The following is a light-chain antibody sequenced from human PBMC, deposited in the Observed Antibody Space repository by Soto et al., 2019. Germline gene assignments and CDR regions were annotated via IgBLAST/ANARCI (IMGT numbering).Light chain of an antibody. CDR2: DND. CDR1: SSNIGHNY. CDR3: GTWDSSLSVGL. V-gene: IGLV1-51*01. Sequence: QSVLTQPPSVSAAPGQKVTISCFGSSSNIGHNYVCWYQHLPGTAPKLLIFDNDKRPSGIPDRFSGSKSGTSATLDITGLQAGDEADYYCGTWDSSLSVGLFGGGTKLTVL. J-gene: IGLJ2*01.